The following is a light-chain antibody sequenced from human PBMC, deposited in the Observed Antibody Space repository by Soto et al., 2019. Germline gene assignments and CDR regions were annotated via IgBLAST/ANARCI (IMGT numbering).Light chain of an antibody. CDR3: LQDYNYPRT. V-gene: IGKV1-6*01. CDR1: QGIRND. Sequence: AIQMTQSPSSLSASIGDRVTITCRASQGIRNDLGWYQQKPGQAPNLLIYAASSLQSGVPSRFNGSGSGTDFNLTISSLQPEDFATYYCLQDYNYPRTFGQGTKVEIK. CDR2: AAS. J-gene: IGKJ1*01.